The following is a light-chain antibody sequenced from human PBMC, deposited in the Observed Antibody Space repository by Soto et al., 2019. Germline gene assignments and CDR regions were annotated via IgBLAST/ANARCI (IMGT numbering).Light chain of an antibody. Sequence: DIQMTQSPSTLSGSVGDRVTITCRASQTISSWLAWYQQQPGKAPKLLIYKASTLKSGVPSRFSGRGSGTEFTLTISSLQPDDCATYYCQHYNRYSEAFVQGTKVELK. J-gene: IGKJ1*01. V-gene: IGKV1-5*03. CDR1: QTISSW. CDR2: KAS. CDR3: QHYNRYSEA.